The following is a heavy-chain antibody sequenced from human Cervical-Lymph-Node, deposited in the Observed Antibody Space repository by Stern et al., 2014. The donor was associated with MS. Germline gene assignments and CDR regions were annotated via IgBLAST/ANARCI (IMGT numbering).Heavy chain of an antibody. V-gene: IGHV5-51*01. D-gene: IGHD6-19*01. CDR1: GYSFTTYW. CDR3: ARPSNSGLFLHH. J-gene: IGHJ1*01. Sequence: EMQLVESGAEVKKPGESLKISCKGSGYSFTTYWIAWVRQMPGRGLEWMGLIYPGDSDTRYSPSFQGHVTMSADNSISTAYLQWNSLKASDTAIYYCARPSNSGLFLHHWGQGTLVTVSS. CDR2: IYPGDSDT.